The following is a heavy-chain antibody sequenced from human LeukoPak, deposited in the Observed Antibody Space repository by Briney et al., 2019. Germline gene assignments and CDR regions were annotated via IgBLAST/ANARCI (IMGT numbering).Heavy chain of an antibody. CDR3: ARLRLPATLGAFDL. CDR1: GGSISSSNW. D-gene: IGHD2-2*01. CDR2: IYHSGST. V-gene: IGHV4-4*02. Sequence: SGTLSLTCAVSGGSISSSNWWSWVRQPPGKGLEWIGEIYHSGSTNYNPSLKSRVTISVDKSKNQFSLKLSSVTAADTAVYYCARLRLPATLGAFDLWGQGTLVTVSS. J-gene: IGHJ3*01.